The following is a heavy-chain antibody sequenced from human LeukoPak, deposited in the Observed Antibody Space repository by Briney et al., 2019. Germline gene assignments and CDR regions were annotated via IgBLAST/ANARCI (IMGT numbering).Heavy chain of an antibody. J-gene: IGHJ6*02. V-gene: IGHV3-21*01. Sequence: GGSLRLSCAASGFTFSSYSMNWVRQAPGKGLEWVSSISSSSSYIYYADSVKGRFTISRDNAKNSLYLQMNSLRAEDTAVHYCARERFGCSSTSYYLGYYGMDVWGQGTTVTVSS. CDR1: GFTFSSYS. CDR2: ISSSSSYI. D-gene: IGHD2-2*01. CDR3: ARERFGCSSTSYYLGYYGMDV.